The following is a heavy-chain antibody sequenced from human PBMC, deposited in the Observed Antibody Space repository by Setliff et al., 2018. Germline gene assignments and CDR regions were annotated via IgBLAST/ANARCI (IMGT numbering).Heavy chain of an antibody. CDR3: ARGRIAAALYYFDY. V-gene: IGHV4-34*01. CDR1: GGSFSGYY. CDR2: INHSGST. Sequence: LSLTCAVYGGSFSGYYWSWIRQPPGKGLEWIGEINHSGSTNYNPSLKSRVTISVDTSKNQFSLKLSSVTAADTAVYYCARGRIAAALYYFDYWGQGTLVTVPQ. D-gene: IGHD6-13*01. J-gene: IGHJ4*02.